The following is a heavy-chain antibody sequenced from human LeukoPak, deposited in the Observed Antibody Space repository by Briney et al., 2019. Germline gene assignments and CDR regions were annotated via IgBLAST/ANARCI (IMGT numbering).Heavy chain of an antibody. V-gene: IGHV1-2*02. CDR2: INPNSGGT. CDR1: GYTFTVYY. Sequence: ASVKVSCKASGYTFTVYYMHWVRQAPGQGLEWMGWINPNSGGTNYAQKLQGRVTMTRDTSISTAYMELSRLRSDDTAVYYCATRDVVVAATEHDYWGQGTLVTVSS. CDR3: ATRDVVVAATEHDY. D-gene: IGHD2-15*01. J-gene: IGHJ4*02.